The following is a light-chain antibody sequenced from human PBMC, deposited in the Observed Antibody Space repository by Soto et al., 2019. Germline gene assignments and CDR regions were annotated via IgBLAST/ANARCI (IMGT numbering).Light chain of an antibody. CDR2: AAS. V-gene: IGKV1-39*01. Sequence: DIQMTQSPSALYASVGDRVTITCRASQSIGGYLTWYQQLPGKAPKLLIFAASGLQSGVPSRFSGSGSGTDFTLTISSLQPEDFATYYCQQSYSSPITFGQGTRLEI. CDR1: QSIGGY. CDR3: QQSYSSPIT. J-gene: IGKJ5*01.